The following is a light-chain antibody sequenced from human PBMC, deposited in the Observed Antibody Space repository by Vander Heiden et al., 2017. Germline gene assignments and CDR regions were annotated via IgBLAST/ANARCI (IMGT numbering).Light chain of an antibody. Sequence: EIVLTQSPGTLSLSPGERATLSCRASQSVSSSYLAWYQQKPGQAPRLLIYGASSRATGIPDRFSGSGSGTDFTLTISRRDPEDFAVYYCQQDGSSPPWTFGQGTKVEIK. V-gene: IGKV3-20*01. J-gene: IGKJ1*01. CDR3: QQDGSSPPWT. CDR1: QSVSSSY. CDR2: GAS.